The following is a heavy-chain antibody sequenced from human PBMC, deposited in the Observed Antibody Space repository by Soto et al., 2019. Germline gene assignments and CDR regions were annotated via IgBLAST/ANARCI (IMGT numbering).Heavy chain of an antibody. V-gene: IGHV4-59*01. CDR2: IYYSGST. CDR3: ARGDGVRLDRCWYFDL. Sequence: QVQLQESGPGLVKPSETLSLTCTVSGGSISSYYWSWIRQPPGKGLEWIGYIYYSGSTNYNPSLKSRVTISVDTSKNQFSLKLSSVTAADTAVYYCARGDGVRLDRCWYFDLWGRGTLVTVSS. CDR1: GGSISSYY. J-gene: IGHJ2*01. D-gene: IGHD1-1*01.